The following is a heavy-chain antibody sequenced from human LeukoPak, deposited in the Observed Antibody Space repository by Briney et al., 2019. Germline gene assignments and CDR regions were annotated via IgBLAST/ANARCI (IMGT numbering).Heavy chain of an antibody. CDR2: IYYGGST. CDR3: ARYHRGSYYFDY. J-gene: IGHJ4*02. V-gene: IGHV4-59*01. CDR1: GGSISSYY. D-gene: IGHD1-26*01. Sequence: SETLSLTCTVSGGSISSYYWSWIRQPPGKGLGWIGYIYYGGSTSYNPSLKSRVTISVDTSKNQLSLKLSSVTAADTAVYYCARYHRGSYYFDYWGQGTLVTVSS.